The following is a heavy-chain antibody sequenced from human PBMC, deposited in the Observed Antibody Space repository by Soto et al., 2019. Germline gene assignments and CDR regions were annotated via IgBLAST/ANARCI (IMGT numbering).Heavy chain of an antibody. V-gene: IGHV5-51*01. J-gene: IGHJ6*02. CDR1: GYSFSDYW. CDR3: ARHEALLILGVVLTAGLYV. D-gene: IGHD6-6*01. CDR2: IYPPDSDT. Sequence: GESLKISRQASGYSFSDYWIAWVRQTPGKGLEWMGTIYPPDSDTRYSPSFEGQVSISVDTSVNMAYLQWSNVGASDTATYYCARHEALLILGVVLTAGLYVWGQGSSVPVSS.